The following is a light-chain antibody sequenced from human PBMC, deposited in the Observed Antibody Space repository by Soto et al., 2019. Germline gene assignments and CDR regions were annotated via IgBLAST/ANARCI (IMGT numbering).Light chain of an antibody. CDR1: SGHNNYI. V-gene: IGLV9-49*02. J-gene: IGLJ3*02. CDR2: LGTGGIVG. Sequence: QAVVTQPPSESASLGASVTLTCTLTSGHNNYIVDWYQQRPGKGPRFVKRLGTGGIVGSKGDGIPGRFSVLASGLNRDLTIKNVQEEDASDNHCAADHRPNWVFGGGTKLTVL. CDR3: AADHRPNWV.